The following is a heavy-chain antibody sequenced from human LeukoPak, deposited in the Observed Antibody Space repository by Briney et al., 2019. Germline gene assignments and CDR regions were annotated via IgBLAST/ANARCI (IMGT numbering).Heavy chain of an antibody. CDR1: GFTSSSNW. CDR2: IKGDGIST. Sequence: GGSLRLSCAASGFTSSSNWMHWVRHAPGQGLVWVSRIKGDGISTNYADSVKGRFTISRDIAKNTLYLRMNSLRAEDTGVYYCAKDHYWSIDYWGRGTLVTVSS. J-gene: IGHJ4*02. CDR3: AKDHYWSIDY. D-gene: IGHD3-3*01. V-gene: IGHV3-74*01.